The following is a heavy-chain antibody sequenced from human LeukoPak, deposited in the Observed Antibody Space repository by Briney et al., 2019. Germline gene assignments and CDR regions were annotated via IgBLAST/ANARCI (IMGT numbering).Heavy chain of an antibody. CDR1: EFSVSSNY. D-gene: IGHD5-12*01. CDR2: IKEDGSDK. V-gene: IGHV3-7*01. J-gene: IGHJ4*02. Sequence: GGSLRLSCAASEFSVSSNYMNWVRQAPGKGLEWVASIKEDGSDKYYVDSVKGRFSISRDNAKNSLYLQMNSLRTEDTAVYYCAKGGHFNFDYWGQGTLVTVSS. CDR3: AKGGHFNFDY.